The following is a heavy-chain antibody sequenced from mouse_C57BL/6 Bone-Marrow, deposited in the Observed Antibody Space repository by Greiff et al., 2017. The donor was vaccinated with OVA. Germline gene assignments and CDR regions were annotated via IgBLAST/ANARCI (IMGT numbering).Heavy chain of an antibody. D-gene: IGHD2-5*01. CDR1: GFTFSSYA. CDR3: ARDWVYYSNPWFAY. V-gene: IGHV5-4*01. Sequence: EVKVVESGGGLVKPGGSLKLSCAASGFTFSSYAMSWVRQTPEKRLEWVATISDGGSYTYYPDNVKGRFTISRDNAKNNLYLQMSHLKSEDTAMYYCARDWVYYSNPWFAYWGQGTLVTVSA. J-gene: IGHJ3*01. CDR2: ISDGGSYT.